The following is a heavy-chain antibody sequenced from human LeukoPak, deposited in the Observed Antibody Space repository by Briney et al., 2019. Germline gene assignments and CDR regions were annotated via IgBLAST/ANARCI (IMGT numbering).Heavy chain of an antibody. V-gene: IGHV4-61*02. CDR3: ARDEHYYDSRGENAFDI. J-gene: IGHJ3*02. CDR1: GGSINGGNYY. Sequence: SETLSLTCTVSGGSINGGNYYSTWLRQPAGKGLEWIGRISPSGSTNHNPSLTSRVTISVDTSKNQFSLKVTSVTAADTAVYYCARDEHYYDSRGENAFDIWGQGTMVTVSS. D-gene: IGHD3-22*01. CDR2: ISPSGST.